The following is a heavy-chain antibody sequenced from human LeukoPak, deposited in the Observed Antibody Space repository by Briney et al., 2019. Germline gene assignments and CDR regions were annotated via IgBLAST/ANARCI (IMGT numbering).Heavy chain of an antibody. CDR1: GFTFDDYA. V-gene: IGHV3-9*01. D-gene: IGHD4-17*01. J-gene: IGHJ4*02. CDR3: AKDRSLDGDYVFDD. Sequence: GGSLTLTRAASGFTFDDYAMHWVRQAPGKGLEWVSGINWNSGNIGYADSVKGRFTISRDNAKNSLYLQMNSLRTEDTALYYCAKDRSLDGDYVFDDWGGANVITVSS. CDR2: INWNSGNI.